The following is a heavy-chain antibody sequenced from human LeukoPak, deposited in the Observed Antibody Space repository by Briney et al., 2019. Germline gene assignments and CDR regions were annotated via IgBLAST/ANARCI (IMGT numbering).Heavy chain of an antibody. V-gene: IGHV3-64D*06. Sequence: GGSLTLSCSASGFTLSRYAMHWVRQAPGKGLEYVSVISSNGGRTYYADSVKGRFTISRDNSRNTLHLQMSSLRVEDTAVYYCVKDSSSGSYFAYWGQGTLVTVSS. D-gene: IGHD3-10*01. CDR2: ISSNGGRT. CDR3: VKDSSSGSYFAY. J-gene: IGHJ4*02. CDR1: GFTLSRYA.